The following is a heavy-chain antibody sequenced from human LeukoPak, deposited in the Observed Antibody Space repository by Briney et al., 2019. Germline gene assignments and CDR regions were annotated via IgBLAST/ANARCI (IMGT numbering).Heavy chain of an antibody. J-gene: IGHJ6*03. D-gene: IGHD3-16*01. V-gene: IGHV3-30*03. CDR3: VTRGTSPRDYYYYQYMDV. CDR2: ISHDESEK. Sequence: GGSLRLSCAASGFTFSNYGMHWVRQAPGKGLEWVAVISHDESEKYYADSVKGRFTISRDNSKNTLYLQMNRLRADDTAVYYCVTRGTSPRDYYYYQYMDVWGKGTTVTVAS. CDR1: GFTFSNYG.